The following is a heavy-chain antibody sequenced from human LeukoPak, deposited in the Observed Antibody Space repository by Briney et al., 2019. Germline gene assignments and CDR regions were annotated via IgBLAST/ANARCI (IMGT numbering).Heavy chain of an antibody. V-gene: IGHV1-69*05. J-gene: IGHJ3*02. CDR3: ARVVGWFGELLGAFDI. CDR2: IIPIFGTA. D-gene: IGHD3-10*01. Sequence: VASVKVSCKASGGTFSSYTISWVRQAPGQGLEWMGRIIPIFGTANYAQKFQGRVTITTDESTSTAYMELSSLRSEDTAVYYCARVVGWFGELLGAFDIWGQGTMVTVSS. CDR1: GGTFSSYT.